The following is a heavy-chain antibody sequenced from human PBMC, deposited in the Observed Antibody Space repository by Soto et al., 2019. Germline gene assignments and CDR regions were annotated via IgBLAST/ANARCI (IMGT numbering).Heavy chain of an antibody. V-gene: IGHV1-2*04. CDR2: INPNSGGT. CDR1: GYTFTGYY. D-gene: IGHD6-13*01. Sequence: ASVKVSCKASGYTFTGYYMHWVRQAPGQGLEWMGWINPNSGGTNYAQKFQGWVTMTRDTSISTAYMELSRLRSDDTAVYYCARDLDYSSSFWSNYYYDGMDVWGQGTTVTVSS. J-gene: IGHJ6*02. CDR3: ARDLDYSSSFWSNYYYDGMDV.